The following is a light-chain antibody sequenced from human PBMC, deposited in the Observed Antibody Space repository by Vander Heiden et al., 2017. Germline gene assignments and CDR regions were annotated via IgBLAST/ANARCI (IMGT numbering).Light chain of an antibody. Sequence: QAVVTQEPSLTVSPSGTVTLTCGSSTGAVTSGHYPYWFQQKPGQAPRTLIYDTSYKHSWTPARFSGSLLGGKAALTLSGAQPEDEAEYYCLLSYSGARVVFGGGTKLTVL. V-gene: IGLV7-46*01. CDR2: DTS. CDR3: LLSYSGARVV. CDR1: TGAVTSGHY. J-gene: IGLJ2*01.